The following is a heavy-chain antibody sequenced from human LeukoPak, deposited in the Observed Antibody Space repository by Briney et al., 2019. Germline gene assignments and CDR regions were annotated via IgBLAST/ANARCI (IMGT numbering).Heavy chain of an antibody. Sequence: SETLSLTCTVSGGSVSSGSYYWSWIRQPPGKGLEWIGYIYYSGSTNYNPSLKSRVTISEDMSKNQVSLRLSSVTTADTAVYYCARVPGGGTAANWGQGTMVTVSS. CDR1: GGSVSSGSYY. J-gene: IGHJ3*01. V-gene: IGHV4-61*01. CDR3: ARVPGGGTAAN. D-gene: IGHD1-7*01. CDR2: IYYSGST.